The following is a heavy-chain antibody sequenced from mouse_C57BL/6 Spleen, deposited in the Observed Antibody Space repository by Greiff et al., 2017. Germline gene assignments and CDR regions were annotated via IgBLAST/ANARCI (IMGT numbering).Heavy chain of an antibody. J-gene: IGHJ4*01. CDR3: ARKLPYYYAMDY. Sequence: QVQLKQSGTELVKPGASVKLSCKASGYTFTSYWMHWVKQRPGQGLEWIGNINPSNGGTNYNEKFKSKATLTVDKSSSTAYMQLSSLTSEDSAVYYCARKLPYYYAMDYWGQGTSVTVSS. CDR1: GYTFTSYW. D-gene: IGHD2-1*01. V-gene: IGHV1-53*01. CDR2: INPSNGGT.